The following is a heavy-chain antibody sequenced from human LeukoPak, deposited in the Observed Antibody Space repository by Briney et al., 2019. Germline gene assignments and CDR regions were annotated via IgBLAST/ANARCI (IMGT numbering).Heavy chain of an antibody. V-gene: IGHV3-23*01. CDR2: ISGSGGST. D-gene: IGHD2-15*01. CDR3: SIGPQRYCSGGYCYGDY. Sequence: GGSLRLSCAASGFTFSSYAMSWARQAPGKGLEWVSAISGSGGSTYYADSVKGRFTISRDNSKNTLYLQMNSLRAEDTAVYYCSIGPQRYCSGGYCYGDYWGQGTLVTVSS. J-gene: IGHJ4*02. CDR1: GFTFSSYA.